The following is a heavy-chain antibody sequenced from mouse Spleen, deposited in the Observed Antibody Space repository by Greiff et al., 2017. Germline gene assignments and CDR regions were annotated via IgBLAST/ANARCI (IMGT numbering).Heavy chain of an antibody. Sequence: QVQLQQPGTELVKPGASVKLSCKASGYTFTSYWMHWVKQRPGQGLEWIGNINPSNGGTNYNEKFKSKATLTVDKSSSTAYMQLSSLTSEDSAVYYCARSLIYYYGSSYEDYAMDYWGQGTSVTVSS. CDR1: GYTFTSYW. D-gene: IGHD1-1*01. J-gene: IGHJ4*01. CDR2: INPSNGGT. V-gene: IGHV1-53*01. CDR3: ARSLIYYYGSSYEDYAMDY.